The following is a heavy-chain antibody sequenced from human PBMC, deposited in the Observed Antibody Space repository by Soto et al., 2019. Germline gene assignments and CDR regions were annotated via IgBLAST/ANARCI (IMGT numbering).Heavy chain of an antibody. Sequence: SETLSLTCTVSGGSISSFSWSWIRQPAGKGLEWLGRIYSGGRNNYNPSLKSRVTMSVDTSKNQFSLRLSSVTAADTAMYDCARGSSRWDYWGQGTLVTVSS. D-gene: IGHD6-13*01. CDR3: ARGSSRWDY. CDR2: IYSGGRN. J-gene: IGHJ4*02. V-gene: IGHV4-4*07. CDR1: GGSISSFS.